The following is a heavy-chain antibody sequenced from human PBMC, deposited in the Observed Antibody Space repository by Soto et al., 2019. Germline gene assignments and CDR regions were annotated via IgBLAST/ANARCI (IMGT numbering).Heavy chain of an antibody. CDR3: ARAHYYDSSGYYISGLGFDY. Sequence: SVKVSCKASGGTFSSYAISWVRQAPGQGLEWMGGIIPIFGTANYAQKFQGRVTITADESTSTAYMELSSLRSEDTAVYYCARAHYYDSSGYYISGLGFDYWGQGTLVTVSS. CDR1: GGTFSSYA. V-gene: IGHV1-69*13. J-gene: IGHJ4*02. CDR2: IIPIFGTA. D-gene: IGHD3-22*01.